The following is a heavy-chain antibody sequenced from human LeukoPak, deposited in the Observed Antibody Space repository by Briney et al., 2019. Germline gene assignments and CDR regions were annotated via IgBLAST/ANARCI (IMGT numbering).Heavy chain of an antibody. CDR3: ARAYYDYWSGYRN. CDR2: IHHSGST. CDR1: SGSISSNNW. V-gene: IGHV4-4*02. J-gene: IGHJ1*01. D-gene: IGHD3-3*01. Sequence: SETLSLTCAVSSGSISSNNWWSWVRQPPGKGLEWIGEIHHSGSTNYNPSLTSRVTISLDKPNNQFSLRLTSVTAADTAVYYCARAYYDYWSGYRNWGRGTLVIVSS.